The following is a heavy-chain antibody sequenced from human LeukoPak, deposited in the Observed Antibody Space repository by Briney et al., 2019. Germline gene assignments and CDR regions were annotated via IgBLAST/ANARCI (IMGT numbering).Heavy chain of an antibody. CDR2: INHSGST. J-gene: IGHJ6*02. CDR3: ARDRYSSGGNYYYGMDV. D-gene: IGHD6-19*01. V-gene: IGHV4-34*01. CDR1: GGSFSGYY. Sequence: PSETLSLTCAVYGGSFSGYYWSWIRQPPGKGLEWIGEINHSGSTNYNPSLKSRVTISVDTSKNQFSLKLSSVTAADTAVYYCARDRYSSGGNYYYGMDVWGQGTTVTVSS.